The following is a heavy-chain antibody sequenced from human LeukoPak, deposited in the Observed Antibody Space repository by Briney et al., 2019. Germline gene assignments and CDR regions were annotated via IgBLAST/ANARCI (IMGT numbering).Heavy chain of an antibody. J-gene: IGHJ3*02. CDR3: ARDRPENAFDT. V-gene: IGHV4-61*02. CDR2: MYTTGST. Sequence: PSQTLSLTCIVSGGSISSGSYSWSWIRQPAGKGLEWIGRMYTTGSTNYNPSLKNRVTISVDTSKNQFSLKLSSVIAADTALYYCARDRPENAFDTWGQGTMVTVSS. CDR1: GGSISSGSYS.